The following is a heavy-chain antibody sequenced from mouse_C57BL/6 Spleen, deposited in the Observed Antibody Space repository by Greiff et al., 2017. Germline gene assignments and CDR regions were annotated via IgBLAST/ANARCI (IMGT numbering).Heavy chain of an antibody. V-gene: IGHV5-16*01. Sequence: EVHLVESEGGLVQPGSSMKLSCTASGFNFSDYYMAWVRQVPEKGLEWVANINYDGSSTYYLDSLKSRFIISRDNAKNILYLQMSRLKSEDTATYYCARVYYSNYLAWFAYWGQGTLVTVAA. CDR3: ARVYYSNYLAWFAY. D-gene: IGHD2-5*01. CDR2: INYDGSST. CDR1: GFNFSDYY. J-gene: IGHJ3*01.